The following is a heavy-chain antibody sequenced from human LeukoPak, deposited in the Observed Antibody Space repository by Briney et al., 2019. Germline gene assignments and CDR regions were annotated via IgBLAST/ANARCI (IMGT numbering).Heavy chain of an antibody. D-gene: IGHD3-22*01. J-gene: IGHJ4*02. Sequence: ASVKVSCKPSGYTVTNYDINWVRQATGQGLEWMGWMNFKSGNTGYAQKFQGRVTMTRDTSMSTAYMELSSLRSEDTAVYYCARVGYYDSSGYYGYWGQGTLVTVSS. V-gene: IGHV1-8*01. CDR3: ARVGYYDSSGYYGY. CDR2: MNFKSGNT. CDR1: GYTVTNYD.